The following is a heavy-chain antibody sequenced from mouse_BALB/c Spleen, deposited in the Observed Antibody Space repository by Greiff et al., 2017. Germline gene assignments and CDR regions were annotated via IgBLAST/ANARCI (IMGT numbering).Heavy chain of an antibody. V-gene: IGHV3-2*02. CDR3: ATQANWYYFDY. Sequence: DVKLQESGPGLVKPSQSLSLTCTVTGYSITSDYAWNWIRQFPGNKLEWMGYISYSGSTSYNPSLKSRISITRDTSKNQFFLQLNSVTTEDTATYYCATQANWYYFDYWGQGTTLTVSS. CDR1: GYSITSDYA. D-gene: IGHD4-1*01. CDR2: ISYSGST. J-gene: IGHJ2*01.